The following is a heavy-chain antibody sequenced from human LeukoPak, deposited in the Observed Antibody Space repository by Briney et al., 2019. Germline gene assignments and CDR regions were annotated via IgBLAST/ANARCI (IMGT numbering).Heavy chain of an antibody. CDR2: INQDGRVK. CDR3: ARDRDDGGFEY. V-gene: IGHV3-7*01. D-gene: IGHD1-1*01. Sequence: PGGSLSPSCAAAGLTFPNYWMSWVRQAPEKGLWWVANINQDGRVKQYVDSMKGRFTISRDNAKNSLYLQMNSLRAEDTAVYYCARDRDDGGFEYWGQGTLVTVSS. CDR1: GLTFPNYW. J-gene: IGHJ4*02.